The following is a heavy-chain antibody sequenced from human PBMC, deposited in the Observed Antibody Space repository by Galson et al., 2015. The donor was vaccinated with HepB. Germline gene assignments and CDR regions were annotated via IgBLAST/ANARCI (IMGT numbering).Heavy chain of an antibody. CDR3: ARGNYAMGV. Sequence: TLSLTCSVSGGSIGSGGNYWSWIRQDPVKGLEWIGNIYDSGSTYYNPSLKSRVTISLDTSKNQFSLKLRSVTAADTAVYYCARGNYAMGVWGQGTTVTVSS. CDR1: GGSIGSGGNY. CDR2: IYDSGST. V-gene: IGHV4-31*03. J-gene: IGHJ6*02.